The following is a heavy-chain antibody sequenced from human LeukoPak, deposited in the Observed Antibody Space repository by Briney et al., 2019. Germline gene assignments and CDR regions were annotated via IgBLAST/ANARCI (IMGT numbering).Heavy chain of an antibody. CDR2: GST. J-gene: IGHJ3*02. Sequence: GSTYYADSVKGRFTITRDNSKNTLYLQMNSLRAEDTAVYYCARAILLWFGELSSDAFDIWGQGTMVTVSS. CDR3: ARAILLWFGELSSDAFDI. V-gene: IGHV3-53*01. D-gene: IGHD3-10*01.